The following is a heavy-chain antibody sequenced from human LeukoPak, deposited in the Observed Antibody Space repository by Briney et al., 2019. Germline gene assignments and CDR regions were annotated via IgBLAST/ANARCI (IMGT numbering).Heavy chain of an antibody. J-gene: IGHJ3*02. CDR3: ARDGLTITMIVVVTDDAFDI. Sequence: GGSLGLSCAASGFTFSSYSMNWVRQAPGKGLEWVSSISSSSSYIYYADSVKGRFTISRDNAKNSLYLQMNSLRAEDTAVYYCARDGLTITMIVVVTDDAFDIWGQGTMVTVSS. V-gene: IGHV3-21*01. D-gene: IGHD3-22*01. CDR2: ISSSSSYI. CDR1: GFTFSSYS.